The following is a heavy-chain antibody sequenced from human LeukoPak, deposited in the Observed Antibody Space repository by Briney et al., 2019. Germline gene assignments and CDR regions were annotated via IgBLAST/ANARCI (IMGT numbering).Heavy chain of an antibody. CDR1: GFTFSSYW. D-gene: IGHD6-19*01. CDR2: IKEDGSET. Sequence: GGSLRLSCAASGFTFSSYWMSWVRQAPGKGLEWVANIKEDGSETYYLDFVKGRFTISRDNAKNSLSLQMSSLRVEDTAVYFCARLPHSIGWFFDNWGQGALVTVSS. CDR3: ARLPHSIGWFFDN. V-gene: IGHV3-7*01. J-gene: IGHJ4*02.